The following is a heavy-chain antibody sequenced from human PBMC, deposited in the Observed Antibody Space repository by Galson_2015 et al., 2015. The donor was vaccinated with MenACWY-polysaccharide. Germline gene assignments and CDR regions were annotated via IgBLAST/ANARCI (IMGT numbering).Heavy chain of an antibody. CDR2: IRTNADGGAT. CDR1: GFIFADYA. CDR3: TRDRPLDY. V-gene: IGHV3-49*03. J-gene: IGHJ4*02. Sequence: SLRLSCATSGFIFADYAMAWFRQAPGKGLEWIGFIRTNADGGATNYAASVRGRFTISGDDSRSIAYLEMNSLITEDTAVYFCTRDRPLDYWGQGTLVSVSS.